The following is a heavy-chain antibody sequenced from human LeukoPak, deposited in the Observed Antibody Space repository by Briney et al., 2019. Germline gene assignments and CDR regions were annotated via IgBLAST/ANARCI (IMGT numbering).Heavy chain of an antibody. V-gene: IGHV1-18*01. Sequence: GASVKVSCKASGYTFTSYGISWVRQAPGQGLEWMGWISTDNGNTNYAQKFQGRVTMTRDTSISTAYMELSRLRSDDTAVYYCARFTRSPRYFDYWGQGTLVTVSS. J-gene: IGHJ4*02. CDR2: ISTDNGNT. CDR3: ARFTRSPRYFDY. CDR1: GYTFTSYG.